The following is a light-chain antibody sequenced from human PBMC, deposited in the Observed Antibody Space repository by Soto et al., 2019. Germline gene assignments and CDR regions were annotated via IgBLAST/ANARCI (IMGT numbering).Light chain of an antibody. Sequence: QSVLTQPASGSGSPGQSITISCSGTSSDVGGYNYVSWYQQHPGKAPKLMIYDVSYRPSGISNRFSGSKSDNTASLTISGLQAEDEADYYCSSYTTSSLYVFGSGTKVTVL. J-gene: IGLJ1*01. CDR3: SSYTTSSLYV. CDR1: SSDVGGYNY. V-gene: IGLV2-14*01. CDR2: DVS.